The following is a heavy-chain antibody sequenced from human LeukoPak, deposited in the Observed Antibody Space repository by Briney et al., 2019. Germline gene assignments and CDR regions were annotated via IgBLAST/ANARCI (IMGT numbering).Heavy chain of an antibody. CDR2: IYYSGST. CDR1: GGSISSGGYY. Sequence: SETLSLTCTVSGGSISSGGYYWSWIRQHPGKGLEWIGYIYYSGSTYYNPSLKSRVTISVDKSKNQFSLKLSSVTAADTAVYYCAREVMVRGVIDYWGQGTLVTVSS. CDR3: AREVMVRGVIDY. J-gene: IGHJ4*02. V-gene: IGHV4-31*03. D-gene: IGHD3-10*01.